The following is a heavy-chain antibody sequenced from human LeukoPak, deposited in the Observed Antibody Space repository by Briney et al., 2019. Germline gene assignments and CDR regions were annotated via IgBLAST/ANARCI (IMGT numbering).Heavy chain of an antibody. V-gene: IGHV3-30-3*01. J-gene: IGHJ1*01. CDR3: ARDSLLRYFDSWLL. D-gene: IGHD3-9*01. CDR2: ISYDGSNK. Sequence: GRSLRLSCAASGFTFSSYAMHWVRQAPGKGLEWVAVISYDGSNKYYADSVKGRFTISRDNSKNTLYLQMNSLRAEDTAVYYCARDSLLRYFDSWLLWGQGTLVTVSS. CDR1: GFTFSSYA.